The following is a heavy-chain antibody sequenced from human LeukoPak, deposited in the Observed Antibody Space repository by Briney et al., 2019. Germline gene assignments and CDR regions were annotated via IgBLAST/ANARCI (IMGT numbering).Heavy chain of an antibody. Sequence: GGSLRLPCAASGFTFSNAWMSWVRQAPGKGLEWVGLIRDKPDGGTTDYAAPVKGRFTIPRDDSKSMLYLQMNSLKTEDTAVYYCTTDNAPGMDVWGQGTTVTVSS. V-gene: IGHV3-15*01. CDR2: IRDKPDGGTT. J-gene: IGHJ6*02. CDR3: TTDNAPGMDV. CDR1: GFTFSNAW. D-gene: IGHD2-2*01.